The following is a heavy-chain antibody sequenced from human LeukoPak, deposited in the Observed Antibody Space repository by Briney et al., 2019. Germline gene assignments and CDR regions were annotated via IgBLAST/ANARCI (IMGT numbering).Heavy chain of an antibody. V-gene: IGHV3-49*03. CDR3: TRDFSSIWYGTTDY. CDR2: IRSKAYGGTT. D-gene: IGHD6-13*01. Sequence: GGSLRLSCTASGFTFGDYAMSWFRQAPGKGLEWIGFIRSKAYGGTTEYAASVKGRFTISRDDSKSIACLQMNSLKTEDTAVYYCTRDFSSIWYGTTDYWGQGTLVT. J-gene: IGHJ4*02. CDR1: GFTFGDYA.